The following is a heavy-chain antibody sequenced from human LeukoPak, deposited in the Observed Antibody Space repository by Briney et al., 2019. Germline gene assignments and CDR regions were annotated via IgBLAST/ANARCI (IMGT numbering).Heavy chain of an antibody. D-gene: IGHD5-24*01. CDR1: GFTFDDYA. V-gene: IGHV3-9*01. CDR2: ISWNSGSI. Sequence: PGGSLRLSCAASGFTFDDYAMHWVRQAPGKGLEWVSGISWNSGSIGYADSVKGRFTISRDNAKNSLYLQMNSLRAEDTALYYCAKESRDGYINYWGQGTPVTVSS. CDR3: AKESRDGYINY. J-gene: IGHJ4*02.